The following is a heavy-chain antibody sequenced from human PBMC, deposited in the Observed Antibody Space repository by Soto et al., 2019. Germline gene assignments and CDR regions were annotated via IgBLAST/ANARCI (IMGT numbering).Heavy chain of an antibody. V-gene: IGHV1-18*01. CDR2: ISGYNGNT. Sequence: ASVKVSCKSSGYTFTNHGISWVRQAPGQGLERLGWISGYNGNTKYAQRLQGRVTMTTDTSTTTAYMELRGLKSDDTAGSYFSRECSPLQYYVDYWGQGTLVTVS. CDR1: GYTFTNHG. CDR3: SRECSPLQYYVDY. D-gene: IGHD2-8*01. J-gene: IGHJ4*02.